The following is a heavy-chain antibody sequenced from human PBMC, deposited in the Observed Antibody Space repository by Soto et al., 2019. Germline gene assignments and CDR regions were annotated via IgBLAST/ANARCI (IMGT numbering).Heavy chain of an antibody. CDR3: ACSIGRGGNDY. J-gene: IGHJ4*02. V-gene: IGHV3-7*05. CDR1: GFTFSDYW. Sequence: EVQLVESGGGLVQPGGSLRLSCAASGFTFSDYWMSWVRQAPGKGLECVANIKTDGSEKYYVDPVKGRFTISRDNAKNSLYLQMISLRAEDTAVYYCACSIGRGGNDYWGQGTLVAVSS. CDR2: IKTDGSEK. D-gene: IGHD3-10*01.